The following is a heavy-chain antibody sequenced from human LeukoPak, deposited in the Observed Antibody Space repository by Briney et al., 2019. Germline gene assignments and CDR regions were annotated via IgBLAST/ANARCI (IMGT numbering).Heavy chain of an antibody. CDR1: GGTFSSYA. J-gene: IGHJ3*02. CDR3: ASEGWSVPGAAFDI. V-gene: IGHV1-69*13. D-gene: IGHD2-15*01. CDR2: IIPIFGTA. Sequence: ASVKVSCKASGGTFSSYAISWVRQAPGQGLEWMGGIIPIFGTANYAQKFQGRVTITADESTSTAYTELSSLRSEDTAVYYCASEGWSVPGAAFDIWGQGTMVTVSS.